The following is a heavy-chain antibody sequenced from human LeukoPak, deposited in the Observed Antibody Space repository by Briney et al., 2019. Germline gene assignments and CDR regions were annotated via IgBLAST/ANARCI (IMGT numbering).Heavy chain of an antibody. J-gene: IGHJ6*02. CDR2: IYYSGST. Sequence: VKPSETLSLTCSVSGGSVSSATNYWSWIRQPPGKGLEWIGYIYYSGSTNYNPSLKSRVTISVDTSKNQFSLQLSSVTAADTAVYYCARVVSIGVLAATNRWFDYGTDVWGQGTTVTVSS. CDR3: ARVVSIGVLAATNRWFDYGTDV. V-gene: IGHV4-61*01. CDR1: GGSVSSATNY. D-gene: IGHD2-15*01.